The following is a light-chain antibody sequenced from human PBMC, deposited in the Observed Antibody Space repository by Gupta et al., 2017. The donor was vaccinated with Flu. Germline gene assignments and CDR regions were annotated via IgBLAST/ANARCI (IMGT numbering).Light chain of an antibody. Sequence: DLPLTQPPSSLSTSVGDRVTITCRASQDIDSDLAWIQHKPGKAPKSLIYGASNLQSGVPSRFSGSGYGTHFTLVITSLQPEDFATYYCRQYKTDLLTFGQGTKVDIK. CDR2: GAS. V-gene: IGKV1-16*01. J-gene: IGKJ1*01. CDR3: RQYKTDLLT. CDR1: QDIDSD.